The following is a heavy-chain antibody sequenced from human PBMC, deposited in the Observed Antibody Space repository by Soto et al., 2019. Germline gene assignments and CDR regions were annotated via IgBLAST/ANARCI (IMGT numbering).Heavy chain of an antibody. CDR1: GGTFSSYA. CDR3: ARSQGSSTCLEIYYYYYYGMDV. Sequence: QVQLVQSGAEVKKPGSSVKVSCKASGGTFSSYAISWVRQAPGQGLEWMGGIIPTSGTANYAQKFQGRVTITADESTSTAYMKLSSLRSEDTAVYYCARSQGSSTCLEIYYYYYYGMDVWGHGTTVTVSS. J-gene: IGHJ6*02. CDR2: IIPTSGTA. D-gene: IGHD2-2*01. V-gene: IGHV1-69*01.